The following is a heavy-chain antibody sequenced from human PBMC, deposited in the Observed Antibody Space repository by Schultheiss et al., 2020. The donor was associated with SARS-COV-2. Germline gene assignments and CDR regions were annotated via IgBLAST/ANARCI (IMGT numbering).Heavy chain of an antibody. D-gene: IGHD2-15*01. CDR3: ARPTSGWFAAFDI. CDR1: GFTFSSYA. CDR2: ISGSGGST. V-gene: IGHV3-23*01. J-gene: IGHJ3*02. Sequence: GESLKISCAASGFTFSSYAMSWVRQAPGKGLEWVSAISGSGGSTYYADSVKGRFTISRDNSKNTLYLQMNSLRAEDTAVYYCARPTSGWFAAFDIWGQGTMVTVSS.